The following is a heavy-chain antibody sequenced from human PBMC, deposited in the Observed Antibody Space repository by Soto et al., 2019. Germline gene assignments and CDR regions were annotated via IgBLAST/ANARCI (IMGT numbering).Heavy chain of an antibody. CDR1: GGSISSYY. V-gene: IGHV4-59*01. D-gene: IGHD4-17*01. CDR2: IYYSGST. J-gene: IGHJ3*02. CDR3: ARDTSVTTFAFDI. Sequence: QVQLQESGPGLVKPSETLSLTCTVSGGSISSYYWSWIRQPPGKGLEWIGYIYYSGSTNYNPSLKSRVTISVDTSKNQFSLKLSSVTAADTAVYYCARDTSVTTFAFDIWGQGTMVTVSS.